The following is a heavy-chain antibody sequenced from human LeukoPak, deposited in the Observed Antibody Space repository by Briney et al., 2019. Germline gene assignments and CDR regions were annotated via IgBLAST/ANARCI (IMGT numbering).Heavy chain of an antibody. Sequence: GGSLRLSCAASGFTFSSYAMSWVRQAPGKGLEWVSAISGSGNSTYYADAVKGRFAISRDKSKNTLHLQMNSLRAEDTAVYYCARRAGYSYGYLADWGQGTLVTVSS. V-gene: IGHV3-23*01. J-gene: IGHJ4*02. CDR2: ISGSGNST. CDR1: GFTFSSYA. D-gene: IGHD5-18*01. CDR3: ARRAGYSYGYLAD.